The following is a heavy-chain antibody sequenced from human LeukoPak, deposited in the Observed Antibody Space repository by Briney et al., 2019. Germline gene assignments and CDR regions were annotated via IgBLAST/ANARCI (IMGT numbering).Heavy chain of an antibody. D-gene: IGHD3-9*01. Sequence: SEALSLTCTVSGGSIYSSSYYCGWIRQPPGKGLEWIGSIYYSGSTYYNPSLKSRVSISVDTSKNQFSLKLSSLTAADTAVYYCARPQVPLYYDISPHDAFDIWGQGTMVTVSS. CDR3: ARPQVPLYYDISPHDAFDI. CDR2: IYYSGST. V-gene: IGHV4-39*07. CDR1: GGSIYSSSYY. J-gene: IGHJ3*02.